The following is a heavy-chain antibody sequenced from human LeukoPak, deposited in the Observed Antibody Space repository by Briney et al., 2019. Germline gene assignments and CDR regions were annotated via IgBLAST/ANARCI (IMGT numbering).Heavy chain of an antibody. CDR1: GGSISSYY. V-gene: IGHV4-59*01. D-gene: IGHD3-3*01. CDR3: ARALPLEWSPRDDAFDI. J-gene: IGHJ3*02. CDR2: IYYSGST. Sequence: PSVTLSLTCTVSGGSISSYYWSWIRQPPGKGLEWIGYIYYSGSTNYNPSLKSRVTISVDTSKNQFSLKLSSVTAADTAVYYCARALPLEWSPRDDAFDIWGQGTMVTVSS.